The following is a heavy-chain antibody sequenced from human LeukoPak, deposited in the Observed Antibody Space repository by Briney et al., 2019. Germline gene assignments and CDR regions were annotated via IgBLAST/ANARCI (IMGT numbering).Heavy chain of an antibody. CDR3: TKYDTSVNFDY. J-gene: IGHJ4*02. V-gene: IGHV3-15*01. CDR2: IKSKTDGGTT. Sequence: GESLRLSCVASGFTFTNAWMSWVRQAPGKGLVWVGHIKSKTDGGTTDYAAPVKGRFIISRDDSKHTLYLQMNSLKTDDTAVYYCTKYDTSVNFDYWGQGTLVTVSS. D-gene: IGHD3-22*01. CDR1: GFTFTNAW.